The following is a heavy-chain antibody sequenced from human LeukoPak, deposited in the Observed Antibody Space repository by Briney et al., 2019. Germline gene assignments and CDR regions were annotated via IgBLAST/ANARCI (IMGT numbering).Heavy chain of an antibody. J-gene: IGHJ4*02. Sequence: PGGSLRLSCAASGFTFSSYSMNWVRQAPGKGLEWVSSISSSSSYIYYADSVKGRFTISRDNAKNSLYLQMNSLRAEDTAVYYCARGAWDIVVVPAAPDYWGQGTLVTVSS. CDR3: ARGAWDIVVVPAAPDY. V-gene: IGHV3-21*01. CDR1: GFTFSSYS. CDR2: ISSSSSYI. D-gene: IGHD2-2*01.